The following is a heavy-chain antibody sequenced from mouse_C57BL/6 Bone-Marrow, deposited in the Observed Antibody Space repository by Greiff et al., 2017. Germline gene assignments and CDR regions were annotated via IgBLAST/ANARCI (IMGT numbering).Heavy chain of an antibody. V-gene: IGHV1-7*01. CDR2: INPSSGYT. CDR3: ARIGYGSRAWFAY. J-gene: IGHJ3*01. D-gene: IGHD1-1*01. Sequence: VQLQQSGAELAKPGASVTLSCKASGYTFTSYWMHWVKQRPGQGLEWIGYINPSSGYTKYNQKFKDKATLTADKSSSTAYMQLSSLTYEDSAVYYCARIGYGSRAWFAYWGQGTLVTVSA. CDR1: GYTFTSYW.